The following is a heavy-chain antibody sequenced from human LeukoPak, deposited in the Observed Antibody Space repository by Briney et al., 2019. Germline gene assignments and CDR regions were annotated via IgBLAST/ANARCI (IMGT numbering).Heavy chain of an antibody. CDR3: ARGPAVYCSSTSCHLAITGYFDY. CDR1: GFTFSSYG. D-gene: IGHD2-2*01. J-gene: IGHJ4*02. V-gene: IGHV3-33*01. CDR2: IWYDGSNK. Sequence: GGSLRLSCAAPGFTFSSYGMHWVRQAPGKGLEWVAVIWYDGSNKYYADSVKGRFTISRDNSKNTLYLQMNSLRAEDTAVYYCARGPAVYCSSTSCHLAITGYFDYWGQGTLVTVSS.